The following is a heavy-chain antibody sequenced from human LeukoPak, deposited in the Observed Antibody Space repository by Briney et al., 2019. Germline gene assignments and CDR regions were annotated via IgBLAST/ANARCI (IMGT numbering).Heavy chain of an antibody. CDR2: IFYSGST. V-gene: IGHV4-59*08. Sequence: SETLALTCTVSGGPISNYYWSWIPQTPGKGLEWIGDIFYSGSTDYNPSVKSRVTISVDTYRNQFSLELRSVTAADTAVYYCARRGDGYPYYFDYWGQGTLVTVSS. D-gene: IGHD5-24*01. J-gene: IGHJ4*02. CDR3: ARRGDGYPYYFDY. CDR1: GGPISNYY.